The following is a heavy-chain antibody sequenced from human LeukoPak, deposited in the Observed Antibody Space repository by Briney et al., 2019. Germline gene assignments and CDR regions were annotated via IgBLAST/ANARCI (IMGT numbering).Heavy chain of an antibody. V-gene: IGHV4-61*01. CDR1: GGSVSSGSYY. CDR2: IYYSGST. D-gene: IGHD3-3*01. CDR3: ARGVPPISIFGVVIRNGGYFDY. Sequence: SETLSFTCTVSGGSVSSGSYYWSWIRQPPGKGLEWIGYIYYSGSTNYNPSLKSRVTISVDTSKNQFSLKLSSVTAADTAVYYCARGVPPISIFGVVIRNGGYFDYWGQGTLVTVSS. J-gene: IGHJ4*02.